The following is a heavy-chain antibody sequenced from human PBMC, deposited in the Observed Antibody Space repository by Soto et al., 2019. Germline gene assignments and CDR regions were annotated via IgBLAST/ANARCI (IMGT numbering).Heavy chain of an antibody. CDR2: IIPILGIA. J-gene: IGHJ4*02. V-gene: IGHV1-69*08. D-gene: IGHD6-19*01. CDR3: ARDVDSGWPTGDY. CDR1: GGTFSSYT. Sequence: QVQLVQSGAEVKKPGSSVKVSCKASGGTFSSYTISWVRQAPGQGLEWMGRIIPILGIANYAQKFQGRVTITADKSTSTADMELSSLRSEDTAVYYCARDVDSGWPTGDYWGQGTLVTVSS.